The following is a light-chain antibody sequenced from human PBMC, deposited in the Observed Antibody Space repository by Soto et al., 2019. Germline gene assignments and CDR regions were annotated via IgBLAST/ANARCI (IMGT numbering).Light chain of an antibody. CDR2: GAS. CDR3: QHYKSWPPVT. CDR1: QTVPSR. J-gene: IGKJ5*01. V-gene: IGKV3-15*01. Sequence: EIVMTQSPATLSVSPGEGVTLSCRASQTVPSRIAWYQQKPGQAPRLLIYGASPRATGVPDRFSGTGSGTEFTLTISSLKFEHYAVYSCQHYKSWPPVTLGQGTRLEIK.